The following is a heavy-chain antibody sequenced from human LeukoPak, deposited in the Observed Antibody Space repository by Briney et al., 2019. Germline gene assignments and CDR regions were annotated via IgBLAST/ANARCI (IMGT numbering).Heavy chain of an antibody. D-gene: IGHD5-12*01. CDR2: INPNSGVT. CDR1: GYTFTGYY. V-gene: IGHV1-2*02. CDR3: ATAVLYGGNDFDY. J-gene: IGHJ4*02. Sequence: ASVKVSCKASGYTFTGYYMHWVRQAPGQGLEWMGWINPNSGVTKFAQRFQGRVTMTRDTSTSTAYLDLSSLRSDDTAVYYCATAVLYGGNDFDYWGQGTLVTVSS.